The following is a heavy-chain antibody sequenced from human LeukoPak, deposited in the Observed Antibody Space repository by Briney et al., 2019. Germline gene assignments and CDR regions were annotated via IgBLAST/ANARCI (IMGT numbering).Heavy chain of an antibody. CDR1: GFTFSSQP. D-gene: IGHD1-1*01. CDR2: ISFDGKNK. CDR3: ARPMTTTRNFEH. J-gene: IGHJ4*02. V-gene: IGHV3-30*03. Sequence: GGSLRLSCAASGFTFSSQPMHWVRQTPGKGLEWVALISFDGKNKFYGDSVIGRFTISRDNTKNTLFLQMNSLRAEDMGVYYCARPMTTTRNFEHWGQGTLVTVSS.